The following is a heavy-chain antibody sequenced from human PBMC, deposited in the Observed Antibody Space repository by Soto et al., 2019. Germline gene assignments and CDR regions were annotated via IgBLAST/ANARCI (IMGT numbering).Heavy chain of an antibody. V-gene: IGHV1-69*02. J-gene: IGHJ1*01. Sequence: SVKVSCKASGGTFSSYTISWVRQAPGQGLEWMGRIIPILGIANYAQKFQGRVTITADKSANTVYVEMNRLKSEDTAVYYCARGQHSGSWIIDHWGQGTLVTVSS. CDR3: ARGQHSGSWIIDH. CDR2: IIPILGIA. D-gene: IGHD6-13*01. CDR1: GGTFSSYT.